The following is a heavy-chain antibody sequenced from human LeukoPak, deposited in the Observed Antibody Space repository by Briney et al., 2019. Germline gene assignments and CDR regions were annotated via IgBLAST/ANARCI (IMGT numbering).Heavy chain of an antibody. CDR1: GFTFSSYG. Sequence: GGSLRLSWAASGFTFSSYGMHWVRQAPGKGLEWVAVIWYDGSNKYYADSVKGRFTISRDNSKNTLYLQMNSLRAEDTAVYYCARAPQGASLFDYWGQGTLVTVSS. J-gene: IGHJ4*02. V-gene: IGHV3-33*01. CDR2: IWYDGSNK. CDR3: ARAPQGASLFDY.